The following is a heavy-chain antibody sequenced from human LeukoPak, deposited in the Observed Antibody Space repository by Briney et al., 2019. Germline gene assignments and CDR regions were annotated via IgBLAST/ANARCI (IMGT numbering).Heavy chain of an antibody. CDR3: ARGLAAAYDYNWFDP. V-gene: IGHV4-4*07. D-gene: IGHD5-12*01. Sequence: PSETLSLTCTVSGGSVSSYYWSWLRQSAGKGLEWIGRIYASGTTRYNPSLNSRVTMSVDTSKNQFSLKLNSVTAADTAVYFCARGLAAAYDYNWFDPWGQGTLVTVSS. J-gene: IGHJ5*02. CDR2: IYASGTT. CDR1: GGSVSSYY.